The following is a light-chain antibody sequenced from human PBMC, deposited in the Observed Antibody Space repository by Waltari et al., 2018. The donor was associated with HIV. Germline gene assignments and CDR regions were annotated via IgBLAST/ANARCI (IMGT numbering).Light chain of an antibody. Sequence: EIVMTQSPATPSVSPGERATLSCRASQSVSSNLAWYQQKPGQAPRLLIYGASTSATGIPARFSGSGSGTEFTLTISSLQSEDFAVYYCQQYHNWPPWTFGQGTKVEIK. V-gene: IGKV3-15*01. CDR2: GAS. CDR3: QQYHNWPPWT. J-gene: IGKJ1*01. CDR1: QSVSSN.